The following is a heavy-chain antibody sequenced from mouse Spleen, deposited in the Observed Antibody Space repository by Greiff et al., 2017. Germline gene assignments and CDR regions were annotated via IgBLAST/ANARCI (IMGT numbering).Heavy chain of an antibody. CDR2: IYPGDGDT. Sequence: QVQLKESGAELVKPGASVKISCKASGYAFSSYWMNWVKQRPGKGLEWIGQIYPGDGDTNYNGKFKGKATLTADKSSSTAYMQLSSLTSEDSAVYFCARSVVRRAMDYWGQGTSVTVSS. J-gene: IGHJ4*01. D-gene: IGHD1-1*01. V-gene: IGHV1-80*01. CDR3: ARSVVRRAMDY. CDR1: GYAFSSYW.